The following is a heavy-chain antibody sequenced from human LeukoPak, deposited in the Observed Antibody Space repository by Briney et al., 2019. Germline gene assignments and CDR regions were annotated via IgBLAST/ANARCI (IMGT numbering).Heavy chain of an antibody. Sequence: PSETLSLTCSVSGGSISGASSSSYWAWMRQSPGKGLEWIGSIYRSGTTYYNPSVNSGVTISIDTSKNQFSLKLRSVTAADTAVYYCARQLRGYDAVTGYDLWGQGSLVTVSS. CDR2: IYRSGTT. D-gene: IGHD3-9*01. J-gene: IGHJ4*02. CDR1: GGSISGASSSSY. V-gene: IGHV4-39*01. CDR3: ARQLRGYDAVTGYDL.